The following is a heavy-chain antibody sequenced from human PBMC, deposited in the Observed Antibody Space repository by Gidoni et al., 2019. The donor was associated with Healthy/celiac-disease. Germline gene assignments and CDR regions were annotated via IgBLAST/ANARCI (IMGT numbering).Heavy chain of an antibody. V-gene: IGHV3-15*01. J-gene: IGHJ4*02. CDR3: TTPPGAMILQDY. D-gene: IGHD3-22*01. Sequence: EVQLVESGVGLVKTGGSLRLPCAASGFPFSNAGMSWGRQAPGKGLEWVGPIKSKTDGGTTDYAAPVKGRFTISRDESKNTLYLQMNSLKTEDTAVYYCTTPPGAMILQDYWGQGTLVTVSS. CDR2: IKSKTDGGTT. CDR1: GFPFSNAG.